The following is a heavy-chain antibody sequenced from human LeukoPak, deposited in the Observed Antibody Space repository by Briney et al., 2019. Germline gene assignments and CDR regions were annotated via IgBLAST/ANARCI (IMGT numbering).Heavy chain of an antibody. J-gene: IGHJ5*02. Sequence: GASVKVSCKVSGYTLTELSMHWVRQAPGKGLEWMGGIIPIFGTANYAQKFQGRVTITADESTSTAYMELSSLRSEDTAVYYCARGVDIVVVPAAIRGFFDPWGQGTLVTVSS. CDR1: GYTLTELS. CDR3: ARGVDIVVVPAAIRGFFDP. D-gene: IGHD2-2*02. CDR2: IIPIFGTA. V-gene: IGHV1-69*13.